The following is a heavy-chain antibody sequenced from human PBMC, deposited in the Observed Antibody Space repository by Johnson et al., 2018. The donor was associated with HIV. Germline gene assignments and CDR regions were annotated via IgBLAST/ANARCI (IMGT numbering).Heavy chain of an antibody. D-gene: IGHD3-22*01. V-gene: IGHV3-23*04. CDR3: ARVRTGDSSGYHYAFDI. CDR2: INHSGDGT. CDR1: GFTFSSYA. Sequence: VQLVESGGGVVQPWRSLRLSCAASGFTFSSYAMHWVRQAPGKGLVWVSAINHSGDGTYSADSVKGRFTISRDNVNRSLYLQMNSLRVEDTALYYCARVRTGDSSGYHYAFDIWGQGTMVTVSS. J-gene: IGHJ3*02.